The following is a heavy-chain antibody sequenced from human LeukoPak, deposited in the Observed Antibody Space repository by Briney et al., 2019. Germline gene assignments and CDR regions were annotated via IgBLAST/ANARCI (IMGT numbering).Heavy chain of an antibody. CDR2: LYTGGNT. D-gene: IGHD3-3*01. Sequence: TSETLSLTCTVSGVSITSDYWSWIRQPPGKGLEWIGFLYTGGNTIYNPSLQGRVTISVDQSKNQFPLKLTSVTAADTAVYYCSRSSTYYGSFDPWGQGTLVTVSS. CDR1: GVSITSDY. CDR3: SRSSTYYGSFDP. J-gene: IGHJ5*02. V-gene: IGHV4-4*09.